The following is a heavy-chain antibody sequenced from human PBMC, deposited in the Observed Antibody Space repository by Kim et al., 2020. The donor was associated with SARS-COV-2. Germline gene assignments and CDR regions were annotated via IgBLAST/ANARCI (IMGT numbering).Heavy chain of an antibody. CDR2: IIPILGIA. D-gene: IGHD3-10*01. CDR1: GGTFSSYA. J-gene: IGHJ6*02. Sequence: SVKVSCKASGGTFSSYAISWVRQAPGQGLEWMGRIIPILGIANYAQKFQGRVTITADKSTSTAYMELSSLRSEDTAVYYCARDFRDRGVSPIHYYYYGMDVWGQGTTVTVSS. V-gene: IGHV1-69*04. CDR3: ARDFRDRGVSPIHYYYYGMDV.